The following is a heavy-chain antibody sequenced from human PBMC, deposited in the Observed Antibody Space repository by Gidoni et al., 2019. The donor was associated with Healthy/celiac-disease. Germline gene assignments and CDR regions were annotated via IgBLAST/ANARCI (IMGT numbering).Heavy chain of an antibody. D-gene: IGHD4-17*01. CDR3: ARDLGYGDGRDY. Sequence: QVQLVESGGGVVQPGRSLRLSCAAPGFTFSSYAMHWVRQAPGKGREWVAVISYDGSNKYYADSVKGRFTISRDNSKNTLYLQMNSLRAEDTAVYYCARDLGYGDGRDYWGQGTLVTVSS. CDR2: ISYDGSNK. CDR1: GFTFSSYA. V-gene: IGHV3-30-3*01. J-gene: IGHJ4*02.